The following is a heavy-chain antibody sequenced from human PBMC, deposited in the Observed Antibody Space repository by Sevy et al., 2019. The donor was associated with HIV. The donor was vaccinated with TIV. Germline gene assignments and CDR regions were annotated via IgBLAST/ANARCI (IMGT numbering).Heavy chain of an antibody. D-gene: IGHD3-16*02. CDR1: GFTFSSYA. J-gene: IGHJ6*03. V-gene: IGHV3-23*01. CDR2: ISGSGGST. CDR3: AKLPAYDYVWGSYRYTGGYYYYMDV. Sequence: GGSLRLSCAASGFTFSSYAMSWVRQAPGKGLEWVSAISGSGGSTYYADSVKGRFTISRDNSKNTLYLQMNSLRAEDMAVYYCAKLPAYDYVWGSYRYTGGYYYYMDVWGKGTTVTVSS.